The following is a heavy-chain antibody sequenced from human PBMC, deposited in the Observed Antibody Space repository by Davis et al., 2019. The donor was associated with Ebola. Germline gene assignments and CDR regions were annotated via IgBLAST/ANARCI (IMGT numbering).Heavy chain of an antibody. CDR1: GFTFSSYA. Sequence: GESLKISCAASGFTFSSYAMSWVRQAPGKGLEWVSAISGSGGSTYYADSVKGRFTISRDNSKNTLYLQMNSLRAEDTAVYYCARSYDSSGPLDYWGQGTLVTVSS. D-gene: IGHD3-22*01. V-gene: IGHV3-23*01. CDR2: ISGSGGST. J-gene: IGHJ4*02. CDR3: ARSYDSSGPLDY.